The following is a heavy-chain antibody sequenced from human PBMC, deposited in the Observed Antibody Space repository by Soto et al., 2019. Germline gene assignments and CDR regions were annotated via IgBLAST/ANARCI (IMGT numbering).Heavy chain of an antibody. Sequence: PSETLSLTCTVSGGSISSYYWTWIRQPPGKGLEWIGYIYYSGSTNYNPSLKSRVTISLDTSKNQFSLKLSSVTAADTAVYYCARGYYNILTGYSYLDYWGQGTLVTVSS. J-gene: IGHJ4*02. CDR1: GGSISSYY. CDR2: IYYSGST. CDR3: ARGYYNILTGYSYLDY. V-gene: IGHV4-59*01. D-gene: IGHD3-9*01.